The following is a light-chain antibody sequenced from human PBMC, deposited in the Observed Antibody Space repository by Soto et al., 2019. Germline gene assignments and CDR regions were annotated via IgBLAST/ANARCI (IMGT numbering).Light chain of an antibody. CDR1: SSDVGGHNY. CDR2: SVS. Sequence: QSALTQPRSVSGSPGQSVTISCTGTSSDVGGHNYVSWYQQYPGKAPKLLLSSVSKRPSGVPDRLSGSKSGNTASLTISGLQAEDEADYYCCSYAGSYTYVFGTGTKVTVL. J-gene: IGLJ1*01. V-gene: IGLV2-11*01. CDR3: CSYAGSYTYV.